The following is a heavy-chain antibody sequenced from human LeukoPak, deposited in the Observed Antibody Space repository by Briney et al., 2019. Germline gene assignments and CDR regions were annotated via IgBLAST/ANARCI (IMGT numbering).Heavy chain of an antibody. Sequence: GGSLRLSCAASGFTFTNAWMNWVRQAPGKGLEWVGRIQTITDGGTTDYAAPVRGRFTISRDDSKNTLYLQMNSLKTEDTAVYYCTSTLGYWGQGTLVIVSS. CDR2: IQTITDGGTT. J-gene: IGHJ4*02. CDR1: GFTFTNAW. CDR3: TSTLGY. V-gene: IGHV3-15*01. D-gene: IGHD3-16*01.